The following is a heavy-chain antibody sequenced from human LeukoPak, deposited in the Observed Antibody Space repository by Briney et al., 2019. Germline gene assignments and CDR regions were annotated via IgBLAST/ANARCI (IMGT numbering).Heavy chain of an antibody. D-gene: IGHD6-13*01. J-gene: IGHJ2*01. CDR3: ARVTTKKQLVPRSYWYFDL. CDR2: INHSGST. V-gene: IGHV4-34*01. CDR1: GGSFSCYY. Sequence: SETLSLTCAVYGGSFSCYYWSWIRQPPGKGLEWIGEINHSGSTNYNPSLKSRVTISVDTSKNQFSLKLSSVTAADTAVYYCARVTTKKQLVPRSYWYFDLWGRGTLVTVSS.